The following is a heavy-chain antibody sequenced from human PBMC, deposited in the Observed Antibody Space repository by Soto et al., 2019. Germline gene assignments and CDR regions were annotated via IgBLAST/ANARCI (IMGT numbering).Heavy chain of an antibody. CDR2: IYWDDDK. CDR1: GFSLTTSGVG. V-gene: IGHV2-5*02. D-gene: IGHD2-2*01. J-gene: IGHJ4*02. CDR3: AHSPSPPGFTTPAYAY. Sequence: QITLKESGPTVVKPTQTLTLTCTFSGFSLTTSGVGVGWIRQPPGKALEWLAIIYWDDDKRYSPYLRSRLSNTQXTXKXNIAPTRPNTDPADTATYYCAHSPSPPGFTTPAYAYWGQGTLVTVSS.